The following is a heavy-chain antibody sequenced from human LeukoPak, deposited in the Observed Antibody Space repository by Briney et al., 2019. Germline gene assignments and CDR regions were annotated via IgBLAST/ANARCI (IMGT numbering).Heavy chain of an antibody. D-gene: IGHD2-21*02. CDR3: ARAPRFIVVVTAPHDY. V-gene: IGHV4-38-2*02. CDR1: GYSISSGYY. J-gene: IGHJ4*02. Sequence: SETLSLTCTVSGYSISSGYYWGWIRQPPGKGLEWIGSIYHSGSTYYNPSLKSRVTISVDTSKNQFSLKLSSVTAADTAVYYCARAPRFIVVVTAPHDYWGQGTLVTVSS. CDR2: IYHSGST.